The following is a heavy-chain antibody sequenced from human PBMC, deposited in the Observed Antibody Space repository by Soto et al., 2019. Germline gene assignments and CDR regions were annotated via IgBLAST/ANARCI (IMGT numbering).Heavy chain of an antibody. J-gene: IGHJ4*02. CDR2: ISGSGGST. CDR3: AKDPLSFIAVYYFDY. Sequence: GGSLRLSCAASGFTFSSYAMSWVRQAPGKGLEWVSAISGSGGSTYYADSVKGRFAISRDNSKNTLYLQMNSLRAEDTAVYYCAKDPLSFIAVYYFDYWGQGTLVTVSS. CDR1: GFTFSSYA. V-gene: IGHV3-23*01. D-gene: IGHD6-19*01.